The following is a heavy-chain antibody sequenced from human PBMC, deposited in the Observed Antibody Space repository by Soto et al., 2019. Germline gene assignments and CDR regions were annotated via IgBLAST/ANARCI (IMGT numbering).Heavy chain of an antibody. CDR3: TRSLYSGTYLGGDY. J-gene: IGHJ4*02. V-gene: IGHV5-51*01. CDR1: GYTFTSYW. Sequence: PGESLKISCEGSGYTFTSYWIGWVRQMPGKGLEWMGIIYPGDSDTRYSPSFQGQVTISADKSINTAYLQWSSLEAPDTAMYYCTRSLYSGTYLGGDYWGQGTLVTVSS. CDR2: IYPGDSDT. D-gene: IGHD1-26*01.